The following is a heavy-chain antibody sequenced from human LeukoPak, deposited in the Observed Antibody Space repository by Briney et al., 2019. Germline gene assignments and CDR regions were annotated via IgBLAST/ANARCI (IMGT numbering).Heavy chain of an antibody. D-gene: IGHD6-13*01. V-gene: IGHV3-7*01. J-gene: IGHJ4*02. CDR3: ATTDPNNSNRDY. CDR2: IKQDGSEK. CDR1: GFTFSSYW. Sequence: GGSLRLSCAASGFTFSSYWMSWVRQAPGKGLEWVANIKQDGSEKYYVDSVKGRFTISRDNAKYSLYLQMNSLRAEDTAVYYCATTDPNNSNRDYWGQGTLVTVSS.